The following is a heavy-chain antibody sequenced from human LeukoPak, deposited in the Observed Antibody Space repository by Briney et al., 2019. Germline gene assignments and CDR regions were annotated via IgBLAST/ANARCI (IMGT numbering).Heavy chain of an antibody. Sequence: GGSLRLSCAASGLTFSNYGMSWVRQAPGKGLQWVSAISDDGRSTYYADSVKGRFTISKDNSKKTLSLQMNNLRAEDTAVYYCAKRVPYSSSSVYFDYWGQGTLVTVSS. D-gene: IGHD6-6*01. CDR1: GLTFSNYG. CDR3: AKRVPYSSSSVYFDY. CDR2: ISDDGRST. J-gene: IGHJ4*02. V-gene: IGHV3-23*01.